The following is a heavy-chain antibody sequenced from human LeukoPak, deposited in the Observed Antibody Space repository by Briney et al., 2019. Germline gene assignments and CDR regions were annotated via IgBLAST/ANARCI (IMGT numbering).Heavy chain of an antibody. CDR2: IYTSGST. CDR3: ARVGDGYNYNFDY. CDR1: GGSISSYY. V-gene: IGHV4-4*09. Sequence: SETLSLTCTVSGGSISSYYWSWIRQPPGKGLEWIGYIYTSGSTNYNPSLKSRVTISVDTSKNQFSLKVYSVTAADTAVFYCARVGDGYNYNFDYWGQGTLVTVSS. D-gene: IGHD5-24*01. J-gene: IGHJ4*02.